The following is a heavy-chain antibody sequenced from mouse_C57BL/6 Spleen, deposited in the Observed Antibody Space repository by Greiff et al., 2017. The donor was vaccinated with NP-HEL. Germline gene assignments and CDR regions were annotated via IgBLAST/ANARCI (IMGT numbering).Heavy chain of an antibody. J-gene: IGHJ3*01. CDR3: ARGYDYDGPWFAY. Sequence: QVQLQQSGPELVKPGASVKISCKASGYAFSSSWMNWVKQRPGKGLEWIGRIYPGDGDTNYNGKFKGKATLTADKSSSTAYMQLSSLTSEDSAVYFCARGYDYDGPWFAYWGQGTLVTVSA. V-gene: IGHV1-82*01. CDR2: IYPGDGDT. D-gene: IGHD2-4*01. CDR1: GYAFSSSW.